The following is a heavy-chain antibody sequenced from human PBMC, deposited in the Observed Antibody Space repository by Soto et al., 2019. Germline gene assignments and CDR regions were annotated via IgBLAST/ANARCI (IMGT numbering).Heavy chain of an antibody. J-gene: IGHJ6*02. CDR2: IIPILGIA. V-gene: IGHV1-69*02. CDR1: GGTFSSYT. CDR3: ARYCSSTSCYLHYYYGMDV. Sequence: SVKVSCKASGGTFSSYTISWVRQAPGQGLEWMGRIIPILGIANYAQKFQGRVTITADKSTSTAYMELSSLRSEDTAVYYCARYCSSTSCYLHYYYGMDVWGQGTTVTVSS. D-gene: IGHD2-2*01.